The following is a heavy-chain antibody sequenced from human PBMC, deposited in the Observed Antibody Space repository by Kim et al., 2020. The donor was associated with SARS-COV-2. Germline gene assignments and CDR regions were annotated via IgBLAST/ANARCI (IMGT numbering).Heavy chain of an antibody. J-gene: IGHJ4*02. CDR1: GGSISSSSYY. Sequence: SKTLSLTCTVSGGSISSSSYYWGWIRQPPGKGLEWIGSIYYSGSTYYNPSLKSRVTISVDTSKNQFSLKLSSVTAADTAVYYCTWIQLWFGYGNWGQGTLVTVSS. D-gene: IGHD5-18*01. CDR2: IYYSGST. V-gene: IGHV4-39*01. CDR3: TWIQLWFGYGN.